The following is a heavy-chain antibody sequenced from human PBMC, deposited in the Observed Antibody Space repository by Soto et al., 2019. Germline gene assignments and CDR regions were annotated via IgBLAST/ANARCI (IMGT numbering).Heavy chain of an antibody. J-gene: IGHJ4*02. CDR1: GGSISVYY. V-gene: IGHV4-59*01. CDR3: ARGVGSSPPRY. D-gene: IGHD1-26*01. CDR2: IYDNGSP. Sequence: SETLSLTCIISGGSISVYYWSWIRQSPGQGLEWIGYIYDNGSPYYNPSLKSRVIISADTSKNQISLKLTSATAADTAVYYCARGVGSSPPRYWGRGTLVTVSS.